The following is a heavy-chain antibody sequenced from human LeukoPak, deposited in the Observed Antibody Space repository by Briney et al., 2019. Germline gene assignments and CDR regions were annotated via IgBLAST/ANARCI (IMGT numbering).Heavy chain of an antibody. V-gene: IGHV3-30*18. CDR2: ISYDGSNK. CDR3: AKHSPHYYYYMDV. J-gene: IGHJ6*03. Sequence: GGSLRLSCAASGFRFSDWGMHWVRQAPGKGLEWVAVISYDGSNKYYADSVKGRFTISRDNSKNTLYLQMNSLRAEDTAVYYCAKHSPHYYYYMDVWGKGTTVTVSS. D-gene: IGHD2-21*01. CDR1: GFRFSDWG.